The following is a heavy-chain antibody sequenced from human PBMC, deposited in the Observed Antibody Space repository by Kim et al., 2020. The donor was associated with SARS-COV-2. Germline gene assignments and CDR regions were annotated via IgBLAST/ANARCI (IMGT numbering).Heavy chain of an antibody. CDR1: GFTVSSNY. Sequence: GGSLRLSCAASGFTVSSNYMSWVRQAPGKGLEWVSVISSGGSTYYADSLKGRFTISRDNSKNTLYLQMNSLRAEDTAVYYCAREWAYCGGDCPTPNWYFDLWGRGTLVTVSS. D-gene: IGHD2-21*02. V-gene: IGHV3-53*01. CDR2: ISSGGST. J-gene: IGHJ2*01. CDR3: AREWAYCGGDCPTPNWYFDL.